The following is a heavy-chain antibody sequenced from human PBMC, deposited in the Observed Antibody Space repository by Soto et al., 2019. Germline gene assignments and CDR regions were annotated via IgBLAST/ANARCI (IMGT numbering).Heavy chain of an antibody. CDR1: GYTITRYA. V-gene: IGHV1-3*01. D-gene: IGHD2-15*01. J-gene: IGHJ4*02. CDR3: ARDLGGWPDY. CDR2: INAGNGNT. Sequence: ASVKVSCKTSGYTITRYAVHWVRQAPGQRLEWMGWINAGNGNTKYSQKFQGRVTITRDTSASTAYMELSSLRSEDTAVYYCARDLGGWPDYWGQGTLVTV.